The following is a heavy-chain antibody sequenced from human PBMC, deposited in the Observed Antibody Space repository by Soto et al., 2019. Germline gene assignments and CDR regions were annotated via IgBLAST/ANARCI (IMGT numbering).Heavy chain of an antibody. CDR1: GFTFSSYT. V-gene: IGHV3-30-3*01. Sequence: QVQLVESGGGVVQPGRSLRLSCAASGFTFSSYTMHWVRQAPGKGLEWVAVISYDGSNRYYADSVKGRFTISRDNSKNTLYLQISSLRADDTAVYYCARNSLDYGDYPYNWFDPWGQGTLVTVSS. CDR2: ISYDGSNR. CDR3: ARNSLDYGDYPYNWFDP. D-gene: IGHD4-17*01. J-gene: IGHJ5*02.